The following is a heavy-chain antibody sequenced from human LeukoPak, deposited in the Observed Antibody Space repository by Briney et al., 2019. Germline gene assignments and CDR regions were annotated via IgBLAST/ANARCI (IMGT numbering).Heavy chain of an antibody. V-gene: IGHV4-39*06. Sequence: SETLSLTCTVSGGSISSSNYYWGWIRQSPGKGLEWIGSIYCRGSINYNPSLKRRVTISVDTSKNQFTLGLTSVTAADTAIYYCARENYGDYVFDFWGQGTLVTVSS. CDR1: GGSISSSNYY. CDR2: IYCRGSI. D-gene: IGHD4-17*01. J-gene: IGHJ4*02. CDR3: ARENYGDYVFDF.